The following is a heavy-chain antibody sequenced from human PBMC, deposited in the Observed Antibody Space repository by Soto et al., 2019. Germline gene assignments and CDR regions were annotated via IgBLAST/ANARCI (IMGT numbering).Heavy chain of an antibody. V-gene: IGHV4-39*01. Sequence: SETLSLTCAVSGGSLSGRYYYWGWLRQSPGKGPELIGGVCYTGFTSYNPSLESRVSVSVDTSKNQFSLKLSGVSAADTAVYYCATSQKGYNWNYFDHWGQGALVTVSS. J-gene: IGHJ4*02. CDR2: VCYTGFT. CDR1: GGSLSGRYYY. CDR3: ATSQKGYNWNYFDH. D-gene: IGHD1-20*01.